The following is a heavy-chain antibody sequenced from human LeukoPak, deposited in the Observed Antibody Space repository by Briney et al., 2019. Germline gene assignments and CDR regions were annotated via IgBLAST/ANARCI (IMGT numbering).Heavy chain of an antibody. CDR2: IFYSGVT. CDR1: GGSMINYY. CDR3: ARHGWFGELYY. D-gene: IGHD3-10*01. V-gene: IGHV4-59*01. Sequence: SETLSLTCTMSGGSMINYYWGWIRQTPGKGLESLGYIFYSGVTDYNPSLKSRLTISIDTSKSQFSLNLNSVTAADTAVYYCARHGWFGELYYWGQGTLVTVSS. J-gene: IGHJ4*02.